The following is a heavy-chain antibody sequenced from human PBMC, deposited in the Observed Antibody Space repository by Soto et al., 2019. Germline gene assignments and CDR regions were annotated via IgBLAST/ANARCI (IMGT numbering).Heavy chain of an antibody. CDR3: ARGVRQLEIDY. Sequence: EVQLVESGGGLVKPGGSLRRSCAASGFTFSSYSMNWVRQAPGKGLEWVSSISSSSSYIYYADSVKGRFTISRDNAKNSLYLQMNSLRAEDTAVYYCARGVRQLEIDYWGQGTLVTVSS. V-gene: IGHV3-21*01. J-gene: IGHJ4*02. D-gene: IGHD5-18*01. CDR1: GFTFSSYS. CDR2: ISSSSSYI.